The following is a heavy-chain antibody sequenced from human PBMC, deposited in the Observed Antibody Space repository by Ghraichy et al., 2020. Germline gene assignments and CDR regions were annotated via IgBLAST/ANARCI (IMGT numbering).Heavy chain of an antibody. D-gene: IGHD6-13*01. CDR3: ARHGIHMAAAGVDY. J-gene: IGHJ4*02. CDR2: IDYSGST. CDR1: GGSFSSSNYY. V-gene: IGHV4-39*01. Sequence: SQTLSLTCAVSGGSFSSSNYYWGWIRQPPGKGLEWIGSIDYSGSTYYNPSLKSRVTISVDTSNNQFSLKMNSVTAADTAVYYCARHGIHMAAAGVDYWGQGTLVTVSS.